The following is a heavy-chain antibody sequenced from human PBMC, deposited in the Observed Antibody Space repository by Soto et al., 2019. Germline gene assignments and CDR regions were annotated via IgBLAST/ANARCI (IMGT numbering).Heavy chain of an antibody. D-gene: IGHD3-3*01. J-gene: IGHJ5*02. CDR3: ASLRCAFTIFGVVTRP. Sequence: SETLSLTCAVYGGSFSGYYWSWIRQPPGKGLEWIGEINHSGSTNYNPSLKSRVTISVDTSKNQFSLKLSSVTAADTAVYYCASLRCAFTIFGVVTRPWGQGTLVTVAS. V-gene: IGHV4-34*01. CDR2: INHSGST. CDR1: GGSFSGYY.